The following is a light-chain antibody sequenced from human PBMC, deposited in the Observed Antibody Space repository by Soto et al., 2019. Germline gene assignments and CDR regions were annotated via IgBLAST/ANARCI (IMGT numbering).Light chain of an antibody. CDR1: SSDFGNYNL. Sequence: QSVLTQPASVSGSPGQSITISCTGTSSDFGNYNLVSWYQQHPGKVPKLIIYEVNRRPSGVSNRLSGSKSGNTASLSISGLQTEDEAEYYCGSYTSATTWVFGGGTKLTVL. CDR3: GSYTSATTWV. J-gene: IGLJ3*02. V-gene: IGLV2-23*02. CDR2: EVN.